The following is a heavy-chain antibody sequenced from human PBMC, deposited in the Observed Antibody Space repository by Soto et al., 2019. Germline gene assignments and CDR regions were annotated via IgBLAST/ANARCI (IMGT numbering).Heavy chain of an antibody. D-gene: IGHD3-10*02. Sequence: EVQLLESGGGLVQPGGSLRLSCAASGFTFSSYAMSWVRQAPGKGLEWVSAISGSGGSTYYAGSVKGRFTISRDNSKNTLYLQMNSLRAEDTAVYYCAKDPLVLNWFDPWGQGTLVTVSS. V-gene: IGHV3-23*01. CDR2: ISGSGGST. CDR1: GFTFSSYA. J-gene: IGHJ5*02. CDR3: AKDPLVLNWFDP.